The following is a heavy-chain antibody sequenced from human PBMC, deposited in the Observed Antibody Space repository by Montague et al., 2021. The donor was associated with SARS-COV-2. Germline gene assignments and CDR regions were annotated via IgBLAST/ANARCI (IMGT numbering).Heavy chain of an antibody. CDR3: SRIAFAVIPH. V-gene: IGHV6-1*01. CDR1: GDSDCIKGVA. Sequence: CAISGDSDCIKGVARSSDRHSPSLRSDQFPMSYFRLNWKNDYAASVAGRVTVNPDTSKNQVSLELRSVTPEDTAVYYCSRIAFAVIPHWGQGTLVTVSS. CDR2: SYFRLNWKN. D-gene: IGHD3-16*01. J-gene: IGHJ4*02.